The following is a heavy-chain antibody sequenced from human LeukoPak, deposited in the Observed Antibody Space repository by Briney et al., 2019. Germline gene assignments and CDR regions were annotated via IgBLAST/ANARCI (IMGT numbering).Heavy chain of an antibody. V-gene: IGHV4-59*01. CDR3: ARDQRRDYGDYFDN. CDR2: THYSGST. CDR1: GDSISSYF. D-gene: IGHD3-16*01. J-gene: IGHJ4*02. Sequence: SETLSLTCTVSGDSISSYFWSWIRQSPGKGLEWIGYTHYSGSTSYNPSLTSRVTISLDTSKNQFYLKLSSVTASDTAFYYCARDQRRDYGDYFDNWGLGTQVTVSS.